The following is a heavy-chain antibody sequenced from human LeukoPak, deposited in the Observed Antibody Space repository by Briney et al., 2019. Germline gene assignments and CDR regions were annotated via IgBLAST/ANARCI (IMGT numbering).Heavy chain of an antibody. Sequence: PGGSLRLSCAASGFTFSSSAMNWVRQTPGKGLEWVSAISGSGGSTYYADSVKGRFTISRDNSRNTLYLQMNSLRAEDTAVYYCAKGPLLWNWGQGTLVTVSS. CDR2: ISGSGGST. V-gene: IGHV3-23*01. J-gene: IGHJ4*02. D-gene: IGHD2/OR15-2a*01. CDR3: AKGPLLWN. CDR1: GFTFSSSA.